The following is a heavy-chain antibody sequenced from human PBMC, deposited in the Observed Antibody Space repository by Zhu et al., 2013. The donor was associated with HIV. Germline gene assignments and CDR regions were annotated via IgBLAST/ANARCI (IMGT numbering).Heavy chain of an antibody. CDR1: GYRFTAYY. V-gene: IGHV1-2*02. CDR3: AIIHCENVGCSIIDTYSDY. D-gene: IGHD2-21*01. Sequence: QSGTEMKRPGASVKVSCKPLGYRFTAYYLHWVRQAPGKGIEWMGYINPKNGDTKLAQTFRDRISVTRDTSINTVYMELRGLTSDDTAVYYCAIIHCENVGCSIIDTYSDYWGQGTVVTVSS. CDR2: INPKNGDT. J-gene: IGHJ4*02.